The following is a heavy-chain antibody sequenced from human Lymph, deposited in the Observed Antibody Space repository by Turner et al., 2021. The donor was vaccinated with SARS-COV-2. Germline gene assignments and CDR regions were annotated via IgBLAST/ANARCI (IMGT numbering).Heavy chain of an antibody. V-gene: IGHV4-4*02. Sequence: QVQLQESGPGLVKPSGTLSLICAVYGGSISSNIWWTWVRQPPGKGLEWIGEIYHSGNTNYNPSLKSRVTISVDKSKNQFSLKLSSVTAADTAVYYCATKYCSGGSCSYFDYWGQGTLVTVSS. J-gene: IGHJ4*02. CDR3: ATKYCSGGSCSYFDY. D-gene: IGHD2-15*01. CDR1: GGSISSNIW. CDR2: IYHSGNT.